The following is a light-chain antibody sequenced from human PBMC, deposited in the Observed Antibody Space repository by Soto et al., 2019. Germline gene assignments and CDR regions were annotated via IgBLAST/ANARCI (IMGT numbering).Light chain of an antibody. CDR1: SPNTGAGHA. J-gene: IGLJ2*01. CDR3: QSYDPTLRTSL. Sequence: QSVLTQPPSVSGAPGQGAPISCPGASPNTGAGHAVHWYQQLPGTAPKLLIHSNNNRPSGVPDRFSGSKSGTSASLAIAGLQADDEADYYCQSYDPTLRTSLFGGGTKLTVL. V-gene: IGLV1-40*01. CDR2: SNN.